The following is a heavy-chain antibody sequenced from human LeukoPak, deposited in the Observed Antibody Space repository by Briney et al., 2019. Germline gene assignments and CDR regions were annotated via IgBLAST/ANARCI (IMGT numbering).Heavy chain of an antibody. CDR1: GLTFSSYA. V-gene: IGHV3-21*01. CDR2: ISSSSSYI. CDR3: ASLGSYDAFDI. J-gene: IGHJ3*02. Sequence: GGSLRLSCAASGLTFSSYAMNWVRQAPGKGLEWVSSISSSSSYIYYADSVKGRFTISRDNAKNSLYLQMNSLRAEDMAVYYCASLGSYDAFDIWGQGTMVTVSS. D-gene: IGHD1-26*01.